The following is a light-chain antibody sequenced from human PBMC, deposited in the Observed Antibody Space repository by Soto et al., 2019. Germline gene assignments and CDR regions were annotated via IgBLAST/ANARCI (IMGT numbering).Light chain of an antibody. CDR1: QNVRSY. J-gene: IGKJ5*01. CDR2: DAI. Sequence: EIVLTQSPATLSLSPGERATLSCRASQNVRSYLAWHQQKPGQAPRLLIHDAISRATGIPARFSGSGSGTAFTLTISSLEPEDFAVYYCQQRTNWPTSTFGQAKRLEIK. CDR3: QQRTNWPTST. V-gene: IGKV3-11*01.